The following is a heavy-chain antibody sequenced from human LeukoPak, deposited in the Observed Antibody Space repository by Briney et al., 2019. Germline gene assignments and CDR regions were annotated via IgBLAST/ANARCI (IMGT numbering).Heavy chain of an antibody. CDR3: AKEYYDFWSGYPHDY. V-gene: IGHV3-30*02. Sequence: GGSLRHSCAASGFTFSSYGMHWVRQAPGKGLEWVAFIRYDGSNKYYADSVKGRFTISRDNSKNTLYLQMNSLRAEDTAVYYCAKEYYDFWSGYPHDYWGQGTLVTVSS. D-gene: IGHD3-3*01. CDR1: GFTFSSYG. CDR2: IRYDGSNK. J-gene: IGHJ4*02.